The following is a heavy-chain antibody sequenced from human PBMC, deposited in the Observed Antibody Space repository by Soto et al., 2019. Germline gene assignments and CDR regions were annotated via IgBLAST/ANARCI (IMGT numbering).Heavy chain of an antibody. J-gene: IGHJ3*02. CDR3: AKIIWERGDACDI. D-gene: IGHD1-26*01. CDR1: GFTFSSYA. Sequence: EVQLLESGGGLVQPGGSLRLSCAASGFTFSSYAMSWVRQAPGKGLECVSFMSGSGGATYYAGSVKGRFTISRDNSKSTLFLQMHSLRADDTAVYYCAKIIWERGDACDIWGQGKMVIVSS. CDR2: MSGSGGAT. V-gene: IGHV3-23*01.